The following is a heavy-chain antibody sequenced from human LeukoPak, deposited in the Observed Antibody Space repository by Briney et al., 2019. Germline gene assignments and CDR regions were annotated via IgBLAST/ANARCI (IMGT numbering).Heavy chain of an antibody. J-gene: IGHJ3*02. CDR2: INPNSGGA. D-gene: IGHD7-27*01. V-gene: IGHV1-2*02. Sequence: ASVKVSCKASGYSFIGYYIHWVRQAPGQGLEWMGWINPNSGGANYAQKFQGRVTMTRDTSISTVYMELTRLRSDDTAMYYCAKSANWGSISDGFDIWGQGTMVTVAS. CDR1: GYSFIGYY. CDR3: AKSANWGSISDGFDI.